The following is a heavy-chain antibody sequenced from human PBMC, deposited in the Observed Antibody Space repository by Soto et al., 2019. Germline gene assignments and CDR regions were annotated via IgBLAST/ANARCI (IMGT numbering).Heavy chain of an antibody. V-gene: IGHV1-58*01. CDR1: GFTFTSSA. D-gene: IGHD6-6*01. CDR2: IVVGSGNT. Sequence: SVKVSCKTSGFTFTSSAVQWVRQARGQRLEWIGWIVVGSGNTNYAQKFQERVTITRDMSTSTAYMELSSLRSEDTAVYYCAASHSSSSQGWSYYYYYGMEVWGQGTTVTVSS. J-gene: IGHJ6*02. CDR3: AASHSSSSQGWSYYYYYGMEV.